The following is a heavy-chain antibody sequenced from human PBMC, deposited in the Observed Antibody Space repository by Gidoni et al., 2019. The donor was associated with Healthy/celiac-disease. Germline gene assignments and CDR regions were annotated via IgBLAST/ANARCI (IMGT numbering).Heavy chain of an antibody. V-gene: IGHV4-4*07. D-gene: IGHD2-21*02. CDR3: ARHVVTRRPPYYYGMDV. CDR1: GGSISTYY. J-gene: IGHJ6*02. Sequence: QVQLQESGPGLVKPSETLSLTCTVSGGSISTYYWSWTRQPAGNGLEWIGRIYTSGSTTYNPALKSRVTMSVDTSKNQFSLKLSSVTAADTAVYYCARHVVTRRPPYYYGMDVWGQGTTVTVSS. CDR2: IYTSGST.